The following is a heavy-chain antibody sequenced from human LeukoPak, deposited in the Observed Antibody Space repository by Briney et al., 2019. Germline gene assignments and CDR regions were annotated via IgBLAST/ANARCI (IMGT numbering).Heavy chain of an antibody. CDR1: GGSVSSGSYY. J-gene: IGHJ4*02. V-gene: IGHV4-61*01. D-gene: IGHD2-15*01. CDR3: ARVRGYCSGGSCSRLFDY. Sequence: SETLSLTCTVSGGSVSSGSYYWSWIRQPPGKGLEWIGYIYYSGSTNYDPSLKSRVTISVDTFKNQFSLKLSSVTAADTAVYYCARVRGYCSGGSCSRLFDYWGQGTLVTVSS. CDR2: IYYSGST.